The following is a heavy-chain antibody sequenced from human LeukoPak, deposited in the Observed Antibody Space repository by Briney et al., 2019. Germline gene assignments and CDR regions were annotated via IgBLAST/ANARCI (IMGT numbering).Heavy chain of an antibody. J-gene: IGHJ3*02. CDR1: GFTFSSYW. CDR2: INSDGSST. V-gene: IGHV3-74*01. D-gene: IGHD3-22*01. CDR3: ARSLSYYDSSGYYQNDAFNI. Sequence: HPGGPLRLSCAASGFTFSSYWMHWVRQAPGKGLVWVSRINSDGSSTSYADSVKGRFTISRDNAKNTLYLQMNSLRAEDTAVYYCARSLSYYDSSGYYQNDAFNIWGQGTMVTVSS.